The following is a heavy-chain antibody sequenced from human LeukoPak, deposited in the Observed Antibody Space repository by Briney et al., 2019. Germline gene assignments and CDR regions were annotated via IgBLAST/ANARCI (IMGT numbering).Heavy chain of an antibody. V-gene: IGHV4-34*01. CDR3: ARGRCESSSWYSYYYYYMYV. CDR2: TNHSVST. D-gene: IGHD6-13*01. J-gene: IGHJ6*03. CDR1: GGSFSGYY. Sequence: KPSETLSLTCAVYGGSFSGYYWSWIRQPPGKGLEWIGETNHSVSTNYNPSLKSRVTISVATSKNQFSLKLSSVTAADTAVYYCARGRCESSSWYSYYYYYMYVWGRGTTVTVSS.